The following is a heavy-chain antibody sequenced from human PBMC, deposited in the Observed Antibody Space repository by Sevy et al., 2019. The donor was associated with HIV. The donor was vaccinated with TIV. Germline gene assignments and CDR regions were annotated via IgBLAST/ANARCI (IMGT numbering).Heavy chain of an antibody. V-gene: IGHV4-4*07. CDR2: MYSSGST. CDR1: GGSISSYY. CDR3: ARTRYCSSTSCYMGYYYYGMDV. D-gene: IGHD2-2*01. J-gene: IGHJ6*02. Sequence: SETLSLTCTVSGGSISSYYWSWIRQPAGKELEWIGRMYSSGSTNYSPSLKSRVTMSVDTSKNQFSLKLSSVTAADTAVYYCARTRYCSSTSCYMGYYYYGMDVWGQGTTVTVSS.